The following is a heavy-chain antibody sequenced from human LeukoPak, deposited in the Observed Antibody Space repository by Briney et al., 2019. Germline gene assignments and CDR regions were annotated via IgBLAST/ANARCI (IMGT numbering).Heavy chain of an antibody. D-gene: IGHD3-10*01. Sequence: ESLQISCQGSAYSFTSYWIGWVRQMAGEGLGWMGIIDPGDSDTRYSPSFQGQVTISADKSISTAYLQWSSLKASDTAMYYCARHIKADKLWGYWGQGTLVTVSS. CDR2: IDPGDSDT. V-gene: IGHV5-51*01. J-gene: IGHJ4*02. CDR1: AYSFTSYW. CDR3: ARHIKADKLWGY.